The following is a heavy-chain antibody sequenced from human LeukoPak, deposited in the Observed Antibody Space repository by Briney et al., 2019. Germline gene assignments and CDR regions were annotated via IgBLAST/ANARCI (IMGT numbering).Heavy chain of an antibody. V-gene: IGHV1-18*01. Sequence: ASVKVSCKASGYTFTSYGISWVRQAPGQGLEWMGWISAYNGNTNYAQKLQGRVTMTTDTSTSTAYMELRSLRSDDTAVYYCAGILYPPRVATWSPFEYWGQETLVTVSS. D-gene: IGHD5-12*01. J-gene: IGHJ4*02. CDR3: AGILYPPRVATWSPFEY. CDR2: ISAYNGNT. CDR1: GYTFTSYG.